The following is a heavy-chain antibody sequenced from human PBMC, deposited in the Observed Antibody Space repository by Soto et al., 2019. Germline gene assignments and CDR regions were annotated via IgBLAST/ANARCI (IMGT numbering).Heavy chain of an antibody. V-gene: IGHV3-33*01. CDR3: AREFREVAVAGLGGY. Sequence: QVQLVESGGGVVQPGRSLRLSCAASGFTFSSYGMHWVRQAPGKGLEWVAVIWYDGSNTYYADSVKGRFTISRDNSKKMLQRQMNSLSAADKAVYYCAREFREVAVAGLGGYWGQGTLVAVSS. J-gene: IGHJ4*02. D-gene: IGHD2-15*01. CDR2: IWYDGSNT. CDR1: GFTFSSYG.